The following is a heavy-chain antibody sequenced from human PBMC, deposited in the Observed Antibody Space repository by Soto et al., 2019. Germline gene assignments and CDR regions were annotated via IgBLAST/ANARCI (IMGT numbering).Heavy chain of an antibody. CDR2: IIPIFGTA. D-gene: IGHD3-22*01. J-gene: IGHJ5*02. Sequence: QVQLVQSGAEVKKPGSSVKVSCKASGGTFSSYAISWVRQAPGQGLEWMGEIIPIFGTAKYAQKFQGRVTITADESKNTAYIELSSLRSEDPAVYYCARDRDPSSGYYPYWFDPWGQGTLVTLSS. CDR1: GGTFSSYA. CDR3: ARDRDPSSGYYPYWFDP. V-gene: IGHV1-69*12.